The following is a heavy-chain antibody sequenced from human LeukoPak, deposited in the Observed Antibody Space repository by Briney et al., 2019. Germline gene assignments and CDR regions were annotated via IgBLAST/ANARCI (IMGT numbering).Heavy chain of an antibody. V-gene: IGHV1-46*01. J-gene: IGHJ4*02. Sequence: GASVKVSCKASGYTFTSYYMHWVRQAPGQGLEWMGIINPSGGSTSYAQKFQGRVTMTRDTSTSTVYMELSSLRSEDTAVYYCAKDRPLSHHYGGYYFDYWGQGTLVTVSS. D-gene: IGHD4-23*01. CDR2: INPSGGST. CDR3: AKDRPLSHHYGGYYFDY. CDR1: GYTFTSYY.